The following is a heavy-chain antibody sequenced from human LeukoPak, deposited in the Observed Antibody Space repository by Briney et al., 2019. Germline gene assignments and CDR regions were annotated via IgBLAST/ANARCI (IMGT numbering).Heavy chain of an antibody. CDR2: IYYSGST. J-gene: IGHJ4*02. Sequence: SETLSLTCTVSGGSISSYYWSWIRQPPGNGLEWIGYIYYSGSTNYNPSLKSRVTISVDTSKNQFSLKLSSVTAADTAVYYCARNPGTWELDYWGQGTLVTVSS. D-gene: IGHD1-26*01. CDR1: GGSISSYY. V-gene: IGHV4-59*08. CDR3: ARNPGTWELDY.